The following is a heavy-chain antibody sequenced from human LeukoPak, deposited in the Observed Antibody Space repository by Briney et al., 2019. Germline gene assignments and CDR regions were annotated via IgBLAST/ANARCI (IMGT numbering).Heavy chain of an antibody. V-gene: IGHV4-34*01. CDR3: TRAVAGHPD. CDR1: GVPFSNYY. Sequence: SETLSLTCAVSGVPFSNYYWSWVRQSPRQGLEWIGEINHSGYTNYNPSLKSRVTTSIDTSKNQFSLILTSVPAADAGVYYCTRAVAGHPDWGQGTLVTVSS. D-gene: IGHD6-19*01. J-gene: IGHJ4*02. CDR2: INHSGYT.